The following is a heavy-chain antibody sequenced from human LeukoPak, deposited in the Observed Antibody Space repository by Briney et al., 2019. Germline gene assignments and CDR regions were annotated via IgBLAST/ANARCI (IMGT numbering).Heavy chain of an antibody. CDR3: ARGYDAFDI. J-gene: IGHJ3*02. CDR1: GGSFSGYY. CDR2: INHSGST. V-gene: IGHV4-34*01. Sequence: SETLSLTCAVYGGSFSGYYCSWLRQPPGKGLEWIGEINHSGSTNYNPSLKSRVTISVDTSKNQFSLKLSSVTAADTAVYYCARGYDAFDIWGQGTMVTVSS.